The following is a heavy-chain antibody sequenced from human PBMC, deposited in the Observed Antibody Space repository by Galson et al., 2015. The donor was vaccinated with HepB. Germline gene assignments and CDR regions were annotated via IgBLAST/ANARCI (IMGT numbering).Heavy chain of an antibody. D-gene: IGHD1-14*01. J-gene: IGHJ4*02. V-gene: IGHV1-46*01. Sequence: SVKVSCKASGYTFTNNNLHWVRRAPGQGLEWMGVINPSGGTTAYAQNFQDRVTMTRDTSTTTVYMEVISLRSEDTAEYYCARGNTTSGFDYWGQGTLVSVS. CDR1: GYTFTNNN. CDR3: ARGNTTSGFDY. CDR2: INPSGGTT.